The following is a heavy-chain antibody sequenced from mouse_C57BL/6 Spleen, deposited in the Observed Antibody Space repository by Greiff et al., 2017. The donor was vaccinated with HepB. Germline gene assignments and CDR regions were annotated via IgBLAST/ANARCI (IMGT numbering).Heavy chain of an antibody. D-gene: IGHD1-1*01. CDR2: IYPRSGNT. CDR1: GYTFTSYG. CDR3: ARGSSSSFDY. V-gene: IGHV1-81*01. Sequence: VQGVESGAELARPGASVKLSCKASGYTFTSYGISWVKQRTGQGLEWIGEIYPRSGNTYYNEKFKGKATLTADKSSSTAYMELRSLTSEDSAVYFCARGSSSSFDYWGQGTTLTVSS. J-gene: IGHJ2*01.